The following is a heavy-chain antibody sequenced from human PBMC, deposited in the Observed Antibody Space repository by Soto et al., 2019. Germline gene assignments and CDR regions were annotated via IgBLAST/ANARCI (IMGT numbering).Heavy chain of an antibody. Sequence: PGESLKISCKGSGYSFTSYWIGWVRQMPGKGLEWMGIIYPGDSDTRYSPSFQGQVTISADKSISTAYLQWSSLKASDTAMYYCARRGPGSDIVATIYYYGMDVWGQGTTVTVSS. V-gene: IGHV5-51*01. D-gene: IGHD5-12*01. CDR1: GYSFTSYW. J-gene: IGHJ6*02. CDR2: IYPGDSDT. CDR3: ARRGPGSDIVATIYYYGMDV.